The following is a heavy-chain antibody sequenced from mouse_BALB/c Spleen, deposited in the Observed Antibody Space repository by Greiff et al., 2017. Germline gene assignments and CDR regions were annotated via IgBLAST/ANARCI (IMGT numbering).Heavy chain of an antibody. CDR2: IRNKANGYTT. Sequence: EVQRVESGGGLVQPGGSLRLSCATSGFTFTDYYMSWVRQPPGKALEWLGFIRNKANGYTTEYSASVKGRFTISRDNSQSILYLQMNTLRAEDSATYYCARDYDGYYDAMDYWGQGTSVTVSS. J-gene: IGHJ4*01. CDR3: ARDYDGYYDAMDY. V-gene: IGHV7-3*02. CDR1: GFTFTDYY. D-gene: IGHD2-3*01.